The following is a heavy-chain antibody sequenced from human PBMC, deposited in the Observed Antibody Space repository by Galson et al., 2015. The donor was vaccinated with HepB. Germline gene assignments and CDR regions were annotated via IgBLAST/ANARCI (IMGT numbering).Heavy chain of an antibody. J-gene: IGHJ4*02. CDR3: ARHRGDIVVVPAAAPFDY. CDR2: IDPSDSYT. Sequence: QSGAEVKKPGESLRISCKGSGYSFTSYWISWVRQMPGKGLEWMGRIDPSDSYTNCSPSFQGHVTISADRSISTAYLQWSSLKASDTAMYYCARHRGDIVVVPAAAPFDYWGQGTLVTVSS. V-gene: IGHV5-10-1*01. CDR1: GYSFTSYW. D-gene: IGHD2-2*01.